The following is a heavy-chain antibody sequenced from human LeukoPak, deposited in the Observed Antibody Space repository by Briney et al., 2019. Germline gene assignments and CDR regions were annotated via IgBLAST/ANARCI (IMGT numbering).Heavy chain of an antibody. D-gene: IGHD6-19*01. V-gene: IGHV4-39*01. CDR3: ARAYGYSSGRTLDF. Sequence: PSETLSLTCTVSGASISSGSYYWGWIRQPPGKGLEWIGSIYYSGSTYYNPSLKSRVTTSVDTSKNQFSLKLRSVTAADTAVFYCARAYGYSSGRTLDFWGQGTLVTVSS. J-gene: IGHJ4*02. CDR2: IYYSGST. CDR1: GASISSGSYY.